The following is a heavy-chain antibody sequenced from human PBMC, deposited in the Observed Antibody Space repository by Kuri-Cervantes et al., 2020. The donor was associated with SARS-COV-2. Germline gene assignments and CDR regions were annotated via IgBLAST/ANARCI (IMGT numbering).Heavy chain of an antibody. J-gene: IGHJ4*02. Sequence: ASVKVSCKASGYTFTDYYLHWVRQAPGQGPEWMGWINPNSGVTSYAPKFQDRVTMTRDTAINTLYMCLSGLRSDDTAVYYCARDARNDDFFDAWGQGTLVTVSS. D-gene: IGHD1-1*01. CDR2: INPNSGVT. CDR1: GYTFTDYY. CDR3: ARDARNDDFFDA. V-gene: IGHV1-2*02.